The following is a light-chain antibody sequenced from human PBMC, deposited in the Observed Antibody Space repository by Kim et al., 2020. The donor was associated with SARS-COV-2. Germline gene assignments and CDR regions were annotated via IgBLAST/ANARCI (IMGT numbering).Light chain of an antibody. CDR1: SGYIGNSHS. J-gene: IGLJ1*01. Sequence: QSITIARSGTSGYIGNSHSVSWYQQPSGEAPRLIIYDVRDRPSGVSARFSGSKSANMASLTISGLRSEDEADYYCCSTSNTLDYVFGSGTKVTVL. CDR3: CSTSNTLDYV. CDR2: DVR. V-gene: IGLV2-14*03.